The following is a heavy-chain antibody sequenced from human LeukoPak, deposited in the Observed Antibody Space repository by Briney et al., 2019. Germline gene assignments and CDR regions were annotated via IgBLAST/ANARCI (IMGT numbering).Heavy chain of an antibody. CDR2: ISGNGDNT. CDR1: GFTFTSYA. J-gene: IGHJ4*02. CDR3: ATDSPRSAAYGDLDY. Sequence: GGSLRLSCAASGFTFTSYAVTWVRQAPWKELEWVSTISGNGDNTYYADSVKGRFTISRDNSKSTLYLQMNSLRADDTAVYYCATDSPRSAAYGDLDYWGQRTLVTVSS. D-gene: IGHD4-17*01. V-gene: IGHV3-23*01.